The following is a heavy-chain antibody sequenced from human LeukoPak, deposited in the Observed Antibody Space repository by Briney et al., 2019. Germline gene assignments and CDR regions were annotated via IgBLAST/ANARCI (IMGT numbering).Heavy chain of an antibody. CDR2: IYYGGST. V-gene: IGHV4-59*02. CDR3: ARGGWSLDL. D-gene: IGHD1-26*01. Sequence: KPSETLSLTCTVSGGSVNGYYWNWIRQPPGKGLEWIGYIYYGGSTKYNPSLKSRINISVDTSKNQFSLRLNSVTAADTAVYYCARGGWSLDLWGRGTLVTVSS. J-gene: IGHJ2*01. CDR1: GGSVNGYY.